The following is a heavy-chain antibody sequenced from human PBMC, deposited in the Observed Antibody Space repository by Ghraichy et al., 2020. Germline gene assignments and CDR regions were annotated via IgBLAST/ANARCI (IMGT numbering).Heavy chain of an antibody. CDR1: GPTFSSNW. D-gene: IGHD3-10*01. CDR2: IKTDGSTT. J-gene: IGHJ4*02. Sequence: GGSLRLSCAASGPTFSSNWMHWVRQAPGKGLEWVSHIKTDGSTTNYADSVRGRFTISRDNAKNTLYLQMNSLRADDTAVYYCSTSPRADRGNYWGQGTLVTVSS. CDR3: STSPRADRGNY. V-gene: IGHV3-74*01.